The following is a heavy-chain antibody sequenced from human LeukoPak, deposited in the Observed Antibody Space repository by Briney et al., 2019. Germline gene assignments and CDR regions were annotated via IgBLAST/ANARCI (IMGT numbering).Heavy chain of an antibody. CDR2: INHSGST. D-gene: IGHD3-16*02. J-gene: IGHJ4*02. CDR3: ARGGYYDYVWGSYRFDY. V-gene: IGHV4-34*01. CDR1: GGSFRGYY. Sequence: SETLSLTCAVYGGSFRGYYWSWIRQPPGKGLEWIGEINHSGSTNYNPSLKSRVTISVDTSKNQFSLKLSSVTAADAAVYYCARGGYYDYVWGSYRFDYWGQGTLVTVSS.